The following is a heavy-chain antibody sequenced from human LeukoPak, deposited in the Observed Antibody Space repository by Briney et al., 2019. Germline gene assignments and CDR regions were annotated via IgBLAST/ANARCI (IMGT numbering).Heavy chain of an antibody. CDR2: IYYSGST. D-gene: IGHD5-24*01. J-gene: IGHJ4*02. CDR1: GGSISSYY. Sequence: PSETLSLTCTVSGGSISSYYWSWIRQPPGKGLEWLGYIYYSGSTNYNPSLKSRVTISVDTSKNQFSLKLSSVTAADTAVYYCARDSEDGYNYWGIIWGQGTLVTVSS. CDR3: ARDSEDGYNYWGII. V-gene: IGHV4-59*01.